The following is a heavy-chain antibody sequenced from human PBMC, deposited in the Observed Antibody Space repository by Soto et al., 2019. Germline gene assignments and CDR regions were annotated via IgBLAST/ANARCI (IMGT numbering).Heavy chain of an antibody. D-gene: IGHD5-18*01. CDR2: IDWDDDK. V-gene: IGHV2-70*01. CDR1: GFSLSTSGMC. Sequence: SGPTLENPTQTLTLTCTFSGFSLSTSGMCVSWIRQPPGKALEWLALIDWDDDKYYSTSLKTRLTISKDTSKNQVVLTMTNMDPVDTATYYCARIGNVDTPHRGYYYGMDVWGQGTTVTVSS. CDR3: ARIGNVDTPHRGYYYGMDV. J-gene: IGHJ6*02.